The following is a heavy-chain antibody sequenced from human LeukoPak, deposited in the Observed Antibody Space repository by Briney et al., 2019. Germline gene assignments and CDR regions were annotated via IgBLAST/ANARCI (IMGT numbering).Heavy chain of an antibody. D-gene: IGHD5-18*01. CDR1: GYTFTSYY. V-gene: IGHV1-46*01. J-gene: IGHJ4*02. CDR2: INPSDGTT. Sequence: ASVKVSCKASGYTFTSYYMHWVRQAPGQGLEWMGIINPSDGTTYYAQKFRGRVTMTRDTSTSTVYMDLSNLRSEDTAVYYCERAIVRTGYSWDFDYRGQGTLVTVSS. CDR3: ERAIVRTGYSWDFDY.